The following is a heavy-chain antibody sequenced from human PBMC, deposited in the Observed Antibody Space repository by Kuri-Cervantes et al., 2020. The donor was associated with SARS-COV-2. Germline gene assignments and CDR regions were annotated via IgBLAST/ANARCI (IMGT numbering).Heavy chain of an antibody. CDR2: IKQDGSEK. J-gene: IGHJ3*02. D-gene: IGHD6-6*01. Sequence: GGSLRLSCAASGFTFSSYWMSWVRQAPGKGLEWVANIKQDGSEKYYVDSVKGRFTISRDNAKNSLYLQMNSLRAEDTAAYYCARVSSSSSPAFDIWGQGTMVTVSS. CDR1: GFTFSSYW. V-gene: IGHV3-7*01. CDR3: ARVSSSSSPAFDI.